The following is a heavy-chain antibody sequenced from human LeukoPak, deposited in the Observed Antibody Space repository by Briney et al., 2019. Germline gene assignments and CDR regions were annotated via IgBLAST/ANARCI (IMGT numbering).Heavy chain of an antibody. J-gene: IGHJ4*02. CDR3: ARDMVAGGPDY. Sequence: TGGSLRLSCAASGFTFSRYGMHWVRQAPGKGLEWVTAISYDGSNKYYADSVKGRFTISRDNSKNTLYVQMNSLRAEDTAVYYCARDMVAGGPDYWGQGTLVTVSS. CDR2: ISYDGSNK. CDR1: GFTFSRYG. V-gene: IGHV3-30*04. D-gene: IGHD6-19*01.